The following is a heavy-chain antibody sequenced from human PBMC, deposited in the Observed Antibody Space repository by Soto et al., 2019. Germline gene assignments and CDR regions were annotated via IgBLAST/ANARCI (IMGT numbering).Heavy chain of an antibody. J-gene: IGHJ2*01. D-gene: IGHD6-13*01. CDR2: VYYTGVT. CDR1: GGSLNTDSSY. CDR3: ARVLDSSWCFDL. Sequence: SETLSLTCTVSGGSLNTDSSYWTWVRQPPGGGLEYLGYVYYTGVTNYNPSLKSRVTISLDMSKSQFFLTLSSVTPADTATYYCARVLDSSWCFDLWGRGTLVTVSS. V-gene: IGHV4-61*01.